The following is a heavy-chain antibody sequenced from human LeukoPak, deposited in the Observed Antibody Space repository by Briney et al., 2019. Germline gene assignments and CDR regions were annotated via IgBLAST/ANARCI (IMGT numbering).Heavy chain of an antibody. V-gene: IGHV3-23*01. CDR3: AKKYSNSWPAFDY. CDR1: GFTFSSND. D-gene: IGHD4-11*01. CDR2: ISGTDGSR. Sequence: GGSLRLSCAASGFTFSSNDMSWVRQAPGKGLEWVSGISGTDGSRSYADSVKGRFTISRDNCKNTLFLQMSSLRAEDTAVYYCAKKYSNSWPAFDYWGQGTLVTVSS. J-gene: IGHJ4*02.